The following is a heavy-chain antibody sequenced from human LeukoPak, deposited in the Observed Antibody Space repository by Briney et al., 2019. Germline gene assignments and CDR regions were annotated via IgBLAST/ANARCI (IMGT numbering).Heavy chain of an antibody. CDR3: AGQWLDYFDY. CDR1: GFTFSSYA. J-gene: IGHJ4*02. CDR2: ISGSGGST. Sequence: GGSVRLSCAASGFTFSSYAMSWVRQAPGKGLEWVSAISGSGGSTYYADSVKGRFTISRDNSKNTLYLQMNSLRAEDTAVYYCAGQWLDYFDYWGQGTLVTVSS. D-gene: IGHD6-19*01. V-gene: IGHV3-23*01.